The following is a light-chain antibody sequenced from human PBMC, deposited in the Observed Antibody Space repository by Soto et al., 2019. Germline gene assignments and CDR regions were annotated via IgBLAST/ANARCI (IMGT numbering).Light chain of an antibody. CDR3: QQFNSYPIT. V-gene: IGKV1-13*02. CDR1: QDIRGA. J-gene: IGKJ5*01. Sequence: AIQMTQSPSSLSASVGDRVTITCRASQDIRGALAWYQQKPGRAPKMLIHDVSILESGVPSRFSGSSSGTDFTLTISSLQPVDFATYYGQQFNSYPITFGQGTRLEIK. CDR2: DVS.